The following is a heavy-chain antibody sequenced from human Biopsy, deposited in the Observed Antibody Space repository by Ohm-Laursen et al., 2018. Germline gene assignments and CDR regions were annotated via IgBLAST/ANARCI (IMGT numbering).Heavy chain of an antibody. CDR1: GGTFTNYA. CDR3: ARWETTLGRSLDS. Sequence: SVKVSCKASGGTFTNYAISWVRQAPGQGLEWMGGIIPIFGTANYAQKFQSRVTITADESTSTAYMELSSLRSDDTAVYYCARWETTLGRSLDSWGQGTLVAVSS. D-gene: IGHD1-26*01. V-gene: IGHV1-69*13. CDR2: IIPIFGTA. J-gene: IGHJ4*02.